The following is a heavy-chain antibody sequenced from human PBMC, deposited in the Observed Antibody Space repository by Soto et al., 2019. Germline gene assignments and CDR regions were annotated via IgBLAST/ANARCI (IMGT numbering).Heavy chain of an antibody. Sequence: GASVKVSCKASGGTFSSYAISWVRQAPGQGLEWMGGIIPIFGTANYAQKFQGRVTITADESTSTAYMELSSLRSEDTAVYYCARESPNSSGWYGGGWFDPWGQGTLVTVSS. J-gene: IGHJ5*02. CDR3: ARESPNSSGWYGGGWFDP. D-gene: IGHD6-19*01. V-gene: IGHV1-69*13. CDR2: IIPIFGTA. CDR1: GGTFSSYA.